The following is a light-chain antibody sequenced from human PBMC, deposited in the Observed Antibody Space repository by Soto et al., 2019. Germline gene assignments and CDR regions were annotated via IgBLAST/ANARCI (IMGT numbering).Light chain of an antibody. Sequence: QLVLTQSPSASASPGASFKLTCTLSSGHSDYAIAWHQQQPEKGPRYLMKVTSDGSHTKGDWIPDRFSGSSSGADRYLIISSLRADDAADAACEARGPGGVFGGGTQCAVL. J-gene: IGLJ3*02. CDR1: SGHSDYA. CDR3: EARGPGGV. CDR2: VTSDGSH. V-gene: IGLV4-69*01.